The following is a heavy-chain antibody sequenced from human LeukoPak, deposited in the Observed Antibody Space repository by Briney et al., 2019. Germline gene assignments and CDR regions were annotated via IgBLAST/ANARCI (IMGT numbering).Heavy chain of an antibody. CDR1: GFTFSNAW. Sequence: GGSLRLSCAASGFTFSNAWMSWVRQAPGKGLEWVGRIKSKTDGGTTDYAAPVKGRFTISRDDSKNTLYLQMNSLRAEDTAVYYCALRPSGYRYFDYWAREPWSPSPQ. V-gene: IGHV3-15*01. J-gene: IGHJ4*02. CDR3: ALRPSGYRYFDY. CDR2: IKSKTDGGTT. D-gene: IGHD3-3*01.